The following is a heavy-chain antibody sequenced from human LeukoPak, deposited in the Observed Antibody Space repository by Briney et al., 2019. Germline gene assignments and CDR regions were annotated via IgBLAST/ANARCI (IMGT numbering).Heavy chain of an antibody. CDR1: GFTFDDYA. J-gene: IGHJ4*02. D-gene: IGHD6-19*01. CDR3: AKDIRSGYTSGWGADY. CDR2: ISWNSGSI. V-gene: IGHV3-9*01. Sequence: PGGSLRLSCAASGFTFDDYAMHWVRQDPGKGLEWVSGISWNSGSIGYADSVKGRFTISRDNTKNSLYLQMNSLRPEDTALYYCAKDIRSGYTSGWGADYWGQGTLVTVSS.